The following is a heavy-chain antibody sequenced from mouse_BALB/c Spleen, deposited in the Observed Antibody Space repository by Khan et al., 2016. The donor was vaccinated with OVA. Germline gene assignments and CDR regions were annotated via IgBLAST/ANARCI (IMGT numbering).Heavy chain of an antibody. CDR2: IYFSGSI. D-gene: IGHD2-1*01. V-gene: IGHV3-1*02. CDR1: GYSITSGYA. Sequence: EVQLQESGPDLVKPSQSLSLTCTVTGYSITSGYAWHWIRQFPGNKLEWMAYIYFSGSINYNPSLKSRISFTRYQSKNQFFLQLNSVTSEDTATYYCTRDGNYMDYWGQGTSVTVSS. CDR3: TRDGNYMDY. J-gene: IGHJ4*01.